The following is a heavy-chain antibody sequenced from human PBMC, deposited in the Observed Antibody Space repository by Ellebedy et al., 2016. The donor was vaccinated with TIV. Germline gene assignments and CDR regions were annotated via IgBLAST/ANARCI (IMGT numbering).Heavy chain of an antibody. V-gene: IGHV4-59*08. J-gene: IGHJ4*02. Sequence: MPSETLSLTCTVSGGSINTYYWIWIRQPPGKGLEWIGYAYYTGNTSYSPSLKSRVTISVDKYKSQFSLNLSSVTAADTAVYYCASYIRSWSHIRYWGQGTLVTVSS. CDR1: GGSINTYY. D-gene: IGHD6-13*01. CDR2: AYYTGNT. CDR3: ASYIRSWSHIRY.